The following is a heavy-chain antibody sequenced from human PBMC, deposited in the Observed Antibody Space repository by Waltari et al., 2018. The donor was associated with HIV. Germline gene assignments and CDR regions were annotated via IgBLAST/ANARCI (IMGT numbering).Heavy chain of an antibody. CDR3: ARGRRSGTSSAVDS. CDR2: INPSGGT. D-gene: IGHD2-2*01. V-gene: IGHV4-34*01. CDR1: GESFIGYY. Sequence: QLQLQQWGAGLLRPSETLYITCAIYGESFIGYYLLWIRQPPGQGLEWIGEINPSGGTMYNPSLMTRVTISVDTSRKQFSLRLISVTAADTAVYYCARGRRSGTSSAVDSWGQGTLVTVSS. J-gene: IGHJ4*02.